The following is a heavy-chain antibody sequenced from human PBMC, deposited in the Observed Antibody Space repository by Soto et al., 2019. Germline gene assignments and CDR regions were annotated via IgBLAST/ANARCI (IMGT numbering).Heavy chain of an antibody. V-gene: IGHV4-30-4*01. CDR2: IYYSGST. CDR3: ARFSRMSLYDSSGYYPRRYFDY. Sequence: PSGTLSLTCTVSGGSMCSGDYDGSWIRQPPGKGLEWIGYIYYSGSTYYNPSLKSRVTISVDTSKNQFSPKLSSVTAADTAVYYCARFSRMSLYDSSGYYPRRYFDYWGQGTLVTVSS. CDR1: GGSMCSGDYD. D-gene: IGHD3-22*01. J-gene: IGHJ4*02.